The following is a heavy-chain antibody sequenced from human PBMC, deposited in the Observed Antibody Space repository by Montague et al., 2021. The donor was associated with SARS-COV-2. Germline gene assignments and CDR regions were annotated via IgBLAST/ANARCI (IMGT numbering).Heavy chain of an antibody. CDR1: GFTFNNYA. CDR3: AKDPVPVAGRYFDY. D-gene: IGHD6-19*01. CDR2: IASGGRST. Sequence: SLRLSCAASGFTFNNYAMNWVRQAPGKGLEWVSVIASGGRSTSYADSVKGRFTISRDNSKDTLYLQMYSLRPEDTAIYYCAKDPVPVAGRYFDYWGQGTLVTVS. V-gene: IGHV3-23*03. J-gene: IGHJ4*02.